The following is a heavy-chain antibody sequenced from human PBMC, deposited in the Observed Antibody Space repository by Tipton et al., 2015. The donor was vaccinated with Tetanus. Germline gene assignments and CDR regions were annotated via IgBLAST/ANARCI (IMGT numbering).Heavy chain of an antibody. D-gene: IGHD1-1*01. CDR2: ITWKSGVI. V-gene: IGHV3-9*01. Sequence: SLRLSCAASGFTFDDYGMPWVRHVPGKGLEWVSGITWKSGVIAYADSVKGRLTISRDNAKNSLYLQRNSLRVEDTAVYYWAKDVNWNRRYFQQWGQGTVVTVSS. J-gene: IGHJ1*01. CDR1: GFTFDDYG. CDR3: AKDVNWNRRYFQQ.